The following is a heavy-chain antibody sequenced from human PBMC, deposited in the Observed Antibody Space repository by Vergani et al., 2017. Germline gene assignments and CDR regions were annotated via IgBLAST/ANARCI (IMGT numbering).Heavy chain of an antibody. D-gene: IGHD3-10*01. V-gene: IGHV3-11*04. CDR2: ISSSGSTI. CDR1: GFTFSDYY. J-gene: IGHJ4*02. Sequence: VQLVESGGGLVQPGGSLRLSCAASGFTFSDYYMSWIRQAPGKGLEWVSYISSSGSTIYYADSVKGRFTISRDNAKNSLYLQMNSLRAEDTAVYYCAGHRRFGAVYFDYWGQGTLVTVSS. CDR3: AGHRRFGAVYFDY.